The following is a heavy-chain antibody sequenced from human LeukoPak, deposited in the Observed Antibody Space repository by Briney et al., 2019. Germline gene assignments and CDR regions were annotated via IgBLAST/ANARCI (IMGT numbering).Heavy chain of an antibody. Sequence: ASVKVSCKASGYTFTNNFMHWVRQAPGQGLEWIGIINPSGDNTWYAQKFQGRVTMTRDTSISTAYMELSRLRSDDTAVYYCARDYIVATGSDYWGQGTLVTVSS. CDR2: INPSGDNT. CDR3: ARDYIVATGSDY. V-gene: IGHV1-46*01. CDR1: GYTFTNNF. J-gene: IGHJ4*02. D-gene: IGHD5-12*01.